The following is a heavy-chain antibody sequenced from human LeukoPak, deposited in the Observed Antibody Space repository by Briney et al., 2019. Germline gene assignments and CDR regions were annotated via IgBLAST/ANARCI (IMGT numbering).Heavy chain of an antibody. CDR2: IKQDGSEK. V-gene: IGHV3-7*01. D-gene: IGHD1-26*01. CDR1: GFTFSSYW. J-gene: IGHJ6*03. CDR3: ARDQESGSYYYHYMDV. Sequence: GGSLRLSCAASGFTFSSYWMSWVRQAPGKGLEWVANIKQDGSEKYYVDSVKGRFTISRDNAKNSLYLQMNSLRAEDTAVYYCARDQESGSYYYHYMDVWGKGTTVTVSS.